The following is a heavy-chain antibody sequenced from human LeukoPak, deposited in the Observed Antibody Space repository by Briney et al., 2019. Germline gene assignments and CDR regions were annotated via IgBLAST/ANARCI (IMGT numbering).Heavy chain of an antibody. CDR1: GFTFSIYW. V-gene: IGHV3-7*05. J-gene: IGHJ4*02. D-gene: IGHD1-1*01. CDR3: ANEVRPNDY. CDR2: IKEDGSEK. Sequence: PGGSLRLSCAASGFTFSIYWMSWVRQAPGKGLEWVANIKEDGSEKYYVDSVKGRFTISRDNAKNSLYLQMNSLRAEDTALYYCANEVRPNDYWGQGTLVTVSS.